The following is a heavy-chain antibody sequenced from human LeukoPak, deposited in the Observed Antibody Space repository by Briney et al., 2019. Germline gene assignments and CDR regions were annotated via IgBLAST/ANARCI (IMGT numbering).Heavy chain of an antibody. J-gene: IGHJ4*02. V-gene: IGHV1-2*02. CDR3: VREGNELLCKNFDY. D-gene: IGHD2-2*01. CDR2: INPHSGGT. Sequence: VASVKVSCKASGFTFSGHYIHWVRQAPGQGLEWMGYINPHSGGTSSPQKFQGRVTMTTDTSISAVYMELSSLTSDDTAMYYCVREGNELLCKNFDYWGQGSLVTVSS. CDR1: GFTFSGHY.